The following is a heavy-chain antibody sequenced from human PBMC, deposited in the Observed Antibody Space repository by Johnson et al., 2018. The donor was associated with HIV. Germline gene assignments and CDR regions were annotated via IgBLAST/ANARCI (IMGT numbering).Heavy chain of an antibody. CDR2: INWNGGST. V-gene: IGHV3-20*04. CDR3: ARGTHYYVSSGYYIDGCDI. D-gene: IGHD3-22*01. CDR1: KFTFDNYG. J-gene: IGHJ3*02. Sequence: VQLVESGGGVVRPGGSLRLSCVASKFTFDNYGMNWVRQAPGKGLEWVSGINWNGGSTDYADSVKGRFTISRDNTENSLYLQMNSLRAEDTALYYCARGTHYYVSSGYYIDGCDILGQGTMVTVSS.